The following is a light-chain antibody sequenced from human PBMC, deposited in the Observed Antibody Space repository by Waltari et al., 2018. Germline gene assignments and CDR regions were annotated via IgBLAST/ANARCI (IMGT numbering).Light chain of an antibody. CDR2: LAS. V-gene: IGKV1-39*01. CDR3: QQSYSLPFT. J-gene: IGKJ3*01. Sequence: DIQMTQSPSTLSASVGDRVTITCRASQTISTSLNWYQHKPGKAPKVLIFLASNLQSGVPSRFSGSGSGSDFTLTITSLQPEDFATYYCQQSYSLPFTFGPGTTVDVK. CDR1: QTISTS.